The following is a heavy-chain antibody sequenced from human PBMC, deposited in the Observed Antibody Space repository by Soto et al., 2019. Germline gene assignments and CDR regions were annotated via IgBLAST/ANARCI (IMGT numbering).Heavy chain of an antibody. Sequence: SETLSLTCTVSGGSISSGGYYWSWIRQHPGKGLEWIGYIYYSGSTYYSPSLKSRVTISVDTSKNQFSLKLSSVTAADTAVYYCARFIPGTGSDYWGQGTLVTVS. CDR1: GGSISSGGYY. D-gene: IGHD1-20*01. CDR3: ARFIPGTGSDY. CDR2: IYYSGST. J-gene: IGHJ4*02. V-gene: IGHV4-31*03.